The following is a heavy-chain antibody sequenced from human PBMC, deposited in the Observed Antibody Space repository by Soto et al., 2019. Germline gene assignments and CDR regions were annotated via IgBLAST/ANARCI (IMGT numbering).Heavy chain of an antibody. CDR1: GYTFTSYG. CDR3: ARDPGYDFWTHEPVPIYYYYYYMDV. Sequence: ASVKVSCKASGYTFTSYGISWVRQAPGQGLEWMGWISAYNGNTNYAQKLQGRVTMTTDTSTSTAYMELRSLRSDDTAVYYCARDPGYDFWTHEPVPIYYYYYYMDVWGKGTTVNVSS. J-gene: IGHJ6*03. CDR2: ISAYNGNT. D-gene: IGHD3-3*01. V-gene: IGHV1-18*01.